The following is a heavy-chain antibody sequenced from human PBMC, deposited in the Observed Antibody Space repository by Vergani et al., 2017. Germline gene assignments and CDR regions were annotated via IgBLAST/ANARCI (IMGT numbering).Heavy chain of an antibody. CDR1: GFTFSSYS. CDR3: ARMRLGGLDY. CDR2: ISSSSCTI. D-gene: IGHD3-16*01. J-gene: IGHJ4*02. V-gene: IGHV3-48*01. Sequence: EVQLVESGGGLVQPGGSLRLSCAASGFTFSSYSMNWVRQAPGKGLEWVSYISSSSCTIYYADSVKGRFTISRDNAKNSLYLQMNSLRAEDTAVYYCARMRLGGLDYWGQGTLVTVSP.